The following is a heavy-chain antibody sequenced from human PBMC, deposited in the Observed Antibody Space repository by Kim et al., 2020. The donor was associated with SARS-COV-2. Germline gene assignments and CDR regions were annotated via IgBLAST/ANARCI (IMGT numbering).Heavy chain of an antibody. CDR1: GGTFSSYA. V-gene: IGHV1-69*13. D-gene: IGHD5-12*01. CDR3: ARTKMATMGGLDY. Sequence: SVKVSCKASGGTFSSYAISWVRQAPGQGLEWMGGIIPIFGTANYAQKFQGRVTITADESTSTAYMELSSLRSEDTAVYYCARTKMATMGGLDYWGQGTLVTVSS. J-gene: IGHJ4*02. CDR2: IIPIFGTA.